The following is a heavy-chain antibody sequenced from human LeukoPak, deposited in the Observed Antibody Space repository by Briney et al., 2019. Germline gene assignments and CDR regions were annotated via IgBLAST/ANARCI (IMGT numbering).Heavy chain of an antibody. D-gene: IGHD1-14*01. Sequence: GGSLRLSCAASGFTFSSYSMNWVRQAPGKGLEWVSSISSSSSYIYYADSVKGRFTISRDNAKNSLYLQMNSLRAVDTAVYYCASAGTGKIGYWGQGTLVTVSS. J-gene: IGHJ4*02. CDR1: GFTFSSYS. V-gene: IGHV3-21*01. CDR2: ISSSSSYI. CDR3: ASAGTGKIGY.